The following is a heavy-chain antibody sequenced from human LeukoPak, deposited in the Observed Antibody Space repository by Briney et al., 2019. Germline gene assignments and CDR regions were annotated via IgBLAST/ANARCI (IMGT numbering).Heavy chain of an antibody. V-gene: IGHV4-34*01. Sequence: SETLSLTCAVYGGSFSGYYWSWIRQPPGKGLEWIGEINRSGSTNYNPSLKSRVTISVDTSKNQFSLKLSSVTAADTAVYYCARSLQLWANGRLDYWGQGTLVTVSS. CDR2: INRSGST. CDR3: ARSLQLWANGRLDY. J-gene: IGHJ4*02. D-gene: IGHD5-18*01. CDR1: GGSFSGYY.